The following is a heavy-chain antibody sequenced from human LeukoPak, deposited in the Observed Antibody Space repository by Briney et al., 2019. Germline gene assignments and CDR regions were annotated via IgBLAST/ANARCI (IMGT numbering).Heavy chain of an antibody. CDR2: INRDGSQK. CDR3: ASPDYSSSWSWDAFDI. CDR1: GFSLSAYW. V-gene: IGHV3-7*03. Sequence: GGSLRLSCAASGFSLSAYWMTWVRQAPGKGLEWVANINRDGSQKNHVDSVKGRFTISRDNAKNSLYLQMNSLRAEDTAVYYCASPDYSSSWSWDAFDIWGQGTMVTVSS. J-gene: IGHJ3*02. D-gene: IGHD6-13*01.